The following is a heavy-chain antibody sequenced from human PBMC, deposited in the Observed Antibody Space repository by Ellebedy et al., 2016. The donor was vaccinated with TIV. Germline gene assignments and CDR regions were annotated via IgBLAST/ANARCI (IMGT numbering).Heavy chain of an antibody. Sequence: GESLKISCQGSGYSFTSYWISWVRQMPGKGLEWMGIIYVGDSDTRYSPSFQGQVSISADKSTSTAYLQWSSLKASDTAMYYCARHGVRATIAWFDPWGQGTLVTVSS. J-gene: IGHJ5*02. V-gene: IGHV5-51*01. CDR3: ARHGVRATIAWFDP. CDR1: GYSFTSYW. D-gene: IGHD3-10*01. CDR2: IYVGDSDT.